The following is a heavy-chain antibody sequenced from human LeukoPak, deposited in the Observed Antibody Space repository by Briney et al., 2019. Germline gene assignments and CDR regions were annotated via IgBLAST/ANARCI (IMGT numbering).Heavy chain of an antibody. CDR1: GGSFSGYY. CDR3: ARGERWSFDY. Sequence: MASETLSLTCAVYGGSFSGYYWSWIRQPPGKGLEWIGEINHSGSTNYNPSLKSRVTISVDTSKNQFSLKLSSVTAADTAVYYCARGERWSFDYWGQGTLVTVSS. V-gene: IGHV4-34*01. J-gene: IGHJ4*02. D-gene: IGHD4-23*01. CDR2: INHSGST.